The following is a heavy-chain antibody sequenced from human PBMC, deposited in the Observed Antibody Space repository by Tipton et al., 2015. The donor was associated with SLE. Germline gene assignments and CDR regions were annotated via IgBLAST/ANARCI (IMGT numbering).Heavy chain of an antibody. J-gene: IGHJ4*02. CDR2: IKSKTDGGTT. D-gene: IGHD3-3*01. CDR1: GFTFSNAW. V-gene: IGHV3-15*01. Sequence: SLRLSCAASGFTFSNAWMSWVRQAPGKGLEWVGRIKSKTDGGTTDYAAPVKGRFTISRDDSKNTLYLQMNSLKTEDTAVYYCTTFSYYDFWSGYYGSFDYWGQGTLVTVSS. CDR3: TTFSYYDFWSGYYGSFDY.